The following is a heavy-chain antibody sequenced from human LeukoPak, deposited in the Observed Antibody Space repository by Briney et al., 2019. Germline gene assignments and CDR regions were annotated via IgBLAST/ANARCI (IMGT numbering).Heavy chain of an antibody. D-gene: IGHD3-22*01. CDR2: IRYDGSNK. Sequence: GGSLRLSCAASGFTFSSYGMHWVRQAPGKGLEWMAFIRYDGSNKYYADSVMGRFTISRDNSKNTLYLQMNSLRAEDTAVYYCAKDSGYYAGYFDYWGQGTLVTVSS. CDR3: AKDSGYYAGYFDY. CDR1: GFTFSSYG. J-gene: IGHJ4*02. V-gene: IGHV3-30*02.